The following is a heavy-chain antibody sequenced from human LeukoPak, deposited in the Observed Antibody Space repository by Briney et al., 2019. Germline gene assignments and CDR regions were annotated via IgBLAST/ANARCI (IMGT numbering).Heavy chain of an antibody. CDR2: IYYSGTT. D-gene: IGHD2-21*02. Sequence: SETLSLTCTVSGASFTSSYWSWIRQPPGKGLEWIGYIYYSGTTTYNPSLERRVTMSVDMSKTQVSLRLNSVTATDTAMYYCARLDCGGDCFVDYWGQGTLVTVSS. CDR1: GASFTSSY. J-gene: IGHJ4*02. CDR3: ARLDCGGDCFVDY. V-gene: IGHV4-59*08.